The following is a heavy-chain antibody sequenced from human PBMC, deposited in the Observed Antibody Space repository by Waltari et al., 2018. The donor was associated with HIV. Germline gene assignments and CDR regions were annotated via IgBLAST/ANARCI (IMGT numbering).Heavy chain of an antibody. CDR3: AREVLPGDYVYFDS. D-gene: IGHD4-17*01. Sequence: QMQLRESGPGQVAPSQTLYLTCTRFGGAINSDDYYWTWIRQTPGKRLEWVGYIFYSGTTYYNPSLGGRVSISLDRSKNRFSLNIISAVVADTDVYFCAREVLPGDYVYFDSWGQGILVTVSS. CDR1: GGAINSDDYY. J-gene: IGHJ4*02. CDR2: IFYSGTT. V-gene: IGHV4-30-4*08.